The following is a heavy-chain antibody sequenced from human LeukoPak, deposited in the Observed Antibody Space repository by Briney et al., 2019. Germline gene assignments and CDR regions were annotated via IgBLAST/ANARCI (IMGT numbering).Heavy chain of an antibody. V-gene: IGHV1-24*01. D-gene: IGHD2/OR15-2a*01. CDR3: AAVVVYASHLRL. J-gene: IGHJ4*02. Sequence: ASVKVSCKVSGHSLTELSMHWVRQAPGKGLEWVGGLSPEDTETVYAQDFQGRVTMTEDTPADTAYMELSRLTSEDTAVYYCAAVVVYASHLRLWGQGTLVTVSS. CDR2: LSPEDTET. CDR1: GHSLTELS.